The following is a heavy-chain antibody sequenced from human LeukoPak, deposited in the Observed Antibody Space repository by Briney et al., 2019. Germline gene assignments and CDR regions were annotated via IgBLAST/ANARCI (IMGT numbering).Heavy chain of an antibody. CDR3: ARDHGYAFDY. CDR2: INSISGEI. D-gene: IGHD5-12*01. J-gene: IGHJ4*02. Sequence: GGSLRLSGVASGFTFSYYSMNWVRQAPGKGQEGVSYINSISGEIWYADSVKGRFTISRDDAKNSLYLQMNSLRDEDTAVYYCARDHGYAFDYWGQGTLVTVSS. CDR1: GFTFSYYS. V-gene: IGHV3-48*02.